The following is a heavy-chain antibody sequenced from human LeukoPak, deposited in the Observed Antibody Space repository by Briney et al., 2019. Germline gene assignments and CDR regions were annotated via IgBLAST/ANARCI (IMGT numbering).Heavy chain of an antibody. D-gene: IGHD3-10*01. CDR3: AYTTYGSGSYSDY. V-gene: IGHV4-34*01. Sequence: SETLSLTCAVYGGSFSGYYWSWIRQPPGKGLEWIGEISHSGSTNYNPSLKSRVTISVDTSKNQFSLKLSSVTAADTAVYYCAYTTYGSGSYSDYWGQGTLVTVSS. CDR2: ISHSGST. CDR1: GGSFSGYY. J-gene: IGHJ4*02.